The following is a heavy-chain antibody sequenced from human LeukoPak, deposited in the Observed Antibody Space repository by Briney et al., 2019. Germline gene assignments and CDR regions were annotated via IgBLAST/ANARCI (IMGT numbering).Heavy chain of an antibody. CDR3: AKEMATITDAFDY. V-gene: IGHV3-23*01. J-gene: IGHJ4*02. CDR1: GFTFSNHG. CDR2: VSPPGGGT. Sequence: GGSLRLSCAASGFTFSNHGMNWVRQAPGKGLEWLSGVSPPGGGTYYADSVKGRFTISRDNSKNTLYLQMNSLRAEDTAVYYCAKEMATITDAFDYWGQGTLVTVSS. D-gene: IGHD5-24*01.